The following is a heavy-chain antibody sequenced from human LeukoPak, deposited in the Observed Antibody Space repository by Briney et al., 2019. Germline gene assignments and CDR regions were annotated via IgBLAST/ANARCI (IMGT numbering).Heavy chain of an antibody. Sequence: GGSLRLSCAASGFTFSSYSMNWVRQAPGKGLEWVSSISSSSSYIYYADSVKGRFTISRDNAKNSLYLQMNSLRAEDTAVYYCAKYSRAGVRGVIAHWGQGTLVTVSS. CDR3: AKYSRAGVRGVIAH. V-gene: IGHV3-21*04. CDR2: ISSSSSYI. J-gene: IGHJ4*02. D-gene: IGHD3-10*01. CDR1: GFTFSSYS.